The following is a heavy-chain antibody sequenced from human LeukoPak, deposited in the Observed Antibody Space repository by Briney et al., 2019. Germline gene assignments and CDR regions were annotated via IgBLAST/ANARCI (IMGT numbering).Heavy chain of an antibody. CDR2: ISFDGSDK. J-gene: IGHJ4*02. CDR3: PRGPTQKKGDGSSWRPDR. Sequence: GRSLRLSCAASGFTFNSNAMHWVRQAPGKGLEWVAVISFDGSDKYYAESVKGRFTISRDNSKNTLYLQMNSLRPEDTSLYYCPRGPTQKKGDGSSWRPDRWGQGTLVTVSS. CDR1: GFTFNSNA. D-gene: IGHD6-13*01. V-gene: IGHV3-30*04.